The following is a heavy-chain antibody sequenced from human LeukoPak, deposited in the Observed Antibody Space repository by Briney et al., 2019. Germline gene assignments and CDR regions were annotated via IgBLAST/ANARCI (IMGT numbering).Heavy chain of an antibody. CDR2: IWYDGSNK. V-gene: IGHV3-33*01. Sequence: GGSLRLSCAASGFTFSSYGMHWVRQAPGKGLEWVAVIWYDGSNKYYADSVKGRFTISRDNSKNTLYLQMNSLRAEDTAVCYCARELYSSSWCFDYWGQGTLVTVSS. CDR3: ARELYSSSWCFDY. J-gene: IGHJ4*02. CDR1: GFTFSSYG. D-gene: IGHD6-13*01.